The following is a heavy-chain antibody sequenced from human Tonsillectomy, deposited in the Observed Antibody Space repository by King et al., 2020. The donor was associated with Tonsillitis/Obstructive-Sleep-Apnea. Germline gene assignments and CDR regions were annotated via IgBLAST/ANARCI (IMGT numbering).Heavy chain of an antibody. D-gene: IGHD5-12*01. V-gene: IGHV1-46*01. CDR1: GYTFTSNY. Sequence: VQLVESGAEVKKPGASVKVSCRASGYTFTSNYIHWVRQAPGQGLEWMGMINPSGGATSYAQKFQGRVTMTRDTSTSTVYMGLSSLRSEDTAVYYCARLHSAYDFGDHWGQGTLVTVSS. CDR3: ARLHSAYDFGDH. J-gene: IGHJ4*02. CDR2: INPSGGAT.